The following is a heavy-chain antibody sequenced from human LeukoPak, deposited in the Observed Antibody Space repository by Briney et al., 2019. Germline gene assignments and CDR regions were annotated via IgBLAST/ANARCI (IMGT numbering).Heavy chain of an antibody. V-gene: IGHV4-59*12. CDR2: IYNSRST. CDR3: ATWGYSGATPFDF. CDR1: GGSISSYY. D-gene: IGHD5-18*01. J-gene: IGHJ4*02. Sequence: SETLSLTCTVSGGSISSYYWTWIRQPPGKGLEWIGYIYNSRSTNYNPSLRSRVTISVDTSKNQFSLMLNSVTAADTAVYYCATWGYSGATPFDFWGQGILVTVSS.